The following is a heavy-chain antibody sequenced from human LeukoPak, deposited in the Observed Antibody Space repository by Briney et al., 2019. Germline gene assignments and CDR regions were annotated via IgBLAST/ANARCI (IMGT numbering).Heavy chain of an antibody. CDR3: ARDDGIAAAGLFDY. Sequence: SETLSLTCTVSGGSISSSSYYWGWIRQPPGKGLEWIGSIYYSGSTYYNPSLKSRVTISVDTSKNQFSLKLSSVTAADMAVYYCARDDGIAAAGLFDYWGQGTLVTVSS. J-gene: IGHJ4*02. V-gene: IGHV4-39*02. CDR2: IYYSGST. CDR1: GGSISSSSYY. D-gene: IGHD6-13*01.